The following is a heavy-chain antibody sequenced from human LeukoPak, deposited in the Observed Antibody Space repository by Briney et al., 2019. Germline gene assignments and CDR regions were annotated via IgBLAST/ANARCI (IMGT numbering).Heavy chain of an antibody. CDR1: SSYA. CDR2: IYSSVST. J-gene: IGHJ4*02. V-gene: IGHV4-39*01. Sequence: SSYAMSWVRQPPGKGLEWIGSIYSSVSTYYNPSLKSRVTISVDTSKNQFSLRLSSVTAADTALYYCAYSGSYGHLGYWGQGIPVTVSS. D-gene: IGHD1-26*01. CDR3: AYSGSYGHLGY.